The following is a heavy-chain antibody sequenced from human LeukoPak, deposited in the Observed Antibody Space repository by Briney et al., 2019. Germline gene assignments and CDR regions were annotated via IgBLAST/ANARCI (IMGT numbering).Heavy chain of an antibody. CDR1: GCSISSSRYY. D-gene: IGHD4-17*01. CDR3: ARLYGDPYYYYYGMDV. CDR2: IYYSGST. Sequence: PSETVSLTCTVSGCSISSSRYYWGWIRQPPGKGLEWIGSIYYSGSTYYNPSLKSRVTISVDTSKNQFSLKLSSVTAADTAVYYCARLYGDPYYYYYGMDVWGQGTTVTVSS. J-gene: IGHJ6*02. V-gene: IGHV4-39*01.